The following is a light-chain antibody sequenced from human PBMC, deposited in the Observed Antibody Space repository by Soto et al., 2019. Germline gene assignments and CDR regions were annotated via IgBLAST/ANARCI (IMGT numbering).Light chain of an antibody. J-gene: IGKJ1*01. CDR3: QQYGSSPWT. Sequence: EIVLTHSPASLSLSPGERGTLSCTTSGSVTDYLAWYQQKPGQAPRLLIYGASSRATGIPDRFSGSGSGTDFTLTISRLEPEDFAVYYCQQYGSSPWTFGQGTKVDI. CDR1: GSVTDY. V-gene: IGKV3-20*01. CDR2: GAS.